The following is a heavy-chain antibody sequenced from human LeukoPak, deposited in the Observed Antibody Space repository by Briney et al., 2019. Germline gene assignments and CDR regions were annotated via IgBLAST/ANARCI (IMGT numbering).Heavy chain of an antibody. CDR3: ARGSGSFDY. Sequence: GGSLRLSCAAYGFTFSSYGMHWVRQAPGKGLEWVSYISSSSSTIYYADSVKGRFTISRDNAKNSLYLQMNSLRAEDTAVYYCARGSGSFDYWGQGTLVTVSS. CDR2: ISSSSSTI. CDR1: GFTFSSYG. D-gene: IGHD1-26*01. V-gene: IGHV3-48*01. J-gene: IGHJ4*02.